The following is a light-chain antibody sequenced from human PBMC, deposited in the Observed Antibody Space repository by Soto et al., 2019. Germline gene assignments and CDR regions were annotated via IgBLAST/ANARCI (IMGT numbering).Light chain of an antibody. CDR2: DAS. V-gene: IGKV3-11*01. J-gene: IGKJ5*01. Sequence: EIVLTQSPATLSLSPGERATLSCRASHSVTYYLAWYQQKPGQAPRLLIYDASDRATGIPARFSGSGSGTDFTLTISSLEPEDFAVYYCQQRSNWPPITFGQGTRLEIK. CDR3: QQRSNWPPIT. CDR1: HSVTYY.